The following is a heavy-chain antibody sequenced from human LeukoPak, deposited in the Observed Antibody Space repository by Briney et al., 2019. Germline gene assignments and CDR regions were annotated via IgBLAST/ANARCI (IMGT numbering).Heavy chain of an antibody. V-gene: IGHV1-69*06. Sequence: ASVKVSCKASGGTFSSYAISWVRQAPGQGLEWMGGIIPIFGTANYAQKFQGRVTITADKSTSTAYMELSSLRSEDTAVYYCATSTRYGDYGYNYWGQGTLVTVSS. J-gene: IGHJ4*02. CDR1: GGTFSSYA. D-gene: IGHD4-17*01. CDR2: IIPIFGTA. CDR3: ATSTRYGDYGYNY.